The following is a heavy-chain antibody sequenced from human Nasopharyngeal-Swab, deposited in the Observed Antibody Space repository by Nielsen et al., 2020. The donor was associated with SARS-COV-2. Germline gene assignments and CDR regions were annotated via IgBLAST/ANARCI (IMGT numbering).Heavy chain of an antibody. J-gene: IGHJ6*02. Sequence: WVRQAPGQRLEWMGWINAGNGNTKYSQKFQGRVTITRDTSASTAYMELSSLRSEDTAVYYCASDNMVQGVHYYYGMDVWGQGTTVTVSS. D-gene: IGHD3-10*01. V-gene: IGHV1-3*01. CDR2: INAGNGNT. CDR3: ASDNMVQGVHYYYGMDV.